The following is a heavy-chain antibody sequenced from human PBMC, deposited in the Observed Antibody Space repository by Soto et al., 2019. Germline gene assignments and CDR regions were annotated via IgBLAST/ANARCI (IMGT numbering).Heavy chain of an antibody. D-gene: IGHD3-3*01. J-gene: IGHJ6*02. V-gene: IGHV4-59*01. CDR3: ASVLKSGYYRPDYYYGMDV. CDR1: GGSISSYY. Sequence: PSETLSLTCTVSGGSISSYYWSWIRQPPGKGLEWIGYIYYSGSTNYNPSLKSRVTISVDTSKNQFSLKLSSVTAADTAVYYCASVLKSGYYRPDYYYGMDVWGQGTTVTVSS. CDR2: IYYSGST.